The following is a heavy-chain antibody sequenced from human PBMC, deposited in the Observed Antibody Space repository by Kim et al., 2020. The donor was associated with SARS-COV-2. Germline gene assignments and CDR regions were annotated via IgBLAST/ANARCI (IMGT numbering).Heavy chain of an antibody. CDR2: ITGST. V-gene: IGHV3-23*01. J-gene: IGHJ3*01. CDR3: WTHVSYGNGCGGPFDL. D-gene: IGHD6-25*01. Sequence: GGSLRLSCTDSGFTFTTSALTWVRQTPGKGLEWVSSITGSTYYADSVKGRITISRDRSKNTLYLQMNSLRAEDTAVYYCWTHVSYGNGCGGPFDLRGLGT. CDR1: GFTFTTSA.